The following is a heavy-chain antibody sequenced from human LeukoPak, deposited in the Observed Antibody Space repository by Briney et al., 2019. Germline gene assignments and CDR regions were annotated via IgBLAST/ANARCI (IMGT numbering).Heavy chain of an antibody. D-gene: IGHD2-15*01. CDR2: IYHTGGS. CDR3: ARSLVVAATVDY. V-gene: IGHV4-39*01. J-gene: IGHJ4*02. CDR1: GGSITTGPYY. Sequence: SETLSLTCTVSGGSITTGPYYWSWIRRPPGKGLEWIATIYHTGGSYYNSSLKGRATISVDTSKSQFSLKLSSVTAADTALYHCARSLVVAATVDYWGQGTLVTVSS.